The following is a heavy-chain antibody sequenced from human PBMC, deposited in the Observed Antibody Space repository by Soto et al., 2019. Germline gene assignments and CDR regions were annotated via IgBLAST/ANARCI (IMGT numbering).Heavy chain of an antibody. V-gene: IGHV1-69*13. CDR3: ARDQYDSSGLYYFDY. J-gene: IGHJ4*02. CDR1: GGTFSSYA. D-gene: IGHD3-22*01. Sequence: ASVKVSCKASGGTFSSYAISWVRQAPGQGLEWMGGIIPIFGTANYAQKFQGRVTITADESTSTAYMELSSLRSEDTAVYYCARDQYDSSGLYYFDYWGQGTLVTVSS. CDR2: IIPIFGTA.